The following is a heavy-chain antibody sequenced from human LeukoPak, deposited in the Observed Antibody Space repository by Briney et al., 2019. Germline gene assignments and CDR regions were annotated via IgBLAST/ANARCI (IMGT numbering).Heavy chain of an antibody. CDR1: GFTFSNYD. CDR2: IGTAGDT. Sequence: GGSLRLSCAASGFTFSNYDMHWVRQATGKGLEWVSVIGTAGDTYYPGSVKGRFTISRDNSKNTLYLQMNGLRAEDTAMYYCAKVSLNMVNDAFDIWGQGTMVSVSS. V-gene: IGHV3-13*01. D-gene: IGHD4/OR15-4a*01. CDR3: AKVSLNMVNDAFDI. J-gene: IGHJ3*02.